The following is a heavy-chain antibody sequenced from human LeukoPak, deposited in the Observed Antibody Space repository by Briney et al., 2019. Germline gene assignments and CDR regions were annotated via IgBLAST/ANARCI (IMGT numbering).Heavy chain of an antibody. D-gene: IGHD6-13*01. CDR2: IYYSGTT. J-gene: IGHJ4*02. CDR1: GGSIHSGDYY. V-gene: IGHV4-61*08. Sequence: PSETLSLTCTVSGGSIHSGDYYWTWLRQPPGKGLEWIVYIYYSGTTNYPPSLKSRFTISVHTTKNLFYVKLSSVTAAATAVYYGARGVYIAAAQYGYWGQGTLVTVSS. CDR3: ARGVYIAAAQYGY.